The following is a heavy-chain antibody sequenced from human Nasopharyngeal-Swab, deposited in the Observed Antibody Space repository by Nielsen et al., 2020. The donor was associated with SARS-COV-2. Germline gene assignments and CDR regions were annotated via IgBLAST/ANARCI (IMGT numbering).Heavy chain of an antibody. CDR2: ISSSGNT. CDR1: GGSIRNYY. J-gene: IGHJ6*03. CDR3: ARDLLKPTRAGYTYYYVDV. D-gene: IGHD2-2*02. V-gene: IGHV4-59*01. Sequence: SETLSLTCTVSGGSIRNYYWTWIRQPPGGGLEWIGYISSSGNTNYNPSLKSRVSMSLDSSKNQFSLKLTSVTTADTAIYFCARDLLKPTRAGYTYYYVDVWGKGTSVTVSS.